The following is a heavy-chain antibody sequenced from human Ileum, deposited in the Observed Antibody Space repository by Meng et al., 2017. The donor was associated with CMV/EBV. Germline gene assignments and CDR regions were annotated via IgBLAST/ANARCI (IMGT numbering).Heavy chain of an antibody. D-gene: IGHD3-22*01. CDR1: GFPLNSYG. CDR3: ARDNDGSSHYSQFDY. V-gene: IGHV3-33*01. J-gene: IGHJ4*02. Sequence: SGFPLNSYGIHWVRQFPGKGVEWVAVLWYDGSRKYFADSVQGRFSISRDDSKNTVYLQMNSLRAEDTAVYYCARDNDGSSHYSQFDYWGQGTLVTVSS. CDR2: LWYDGSRK.